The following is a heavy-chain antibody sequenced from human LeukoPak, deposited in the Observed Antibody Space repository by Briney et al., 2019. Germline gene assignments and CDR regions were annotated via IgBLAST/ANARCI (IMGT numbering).Heavy chain of an antibody. D-gene: IGHD6-13*01. CDR3: ARMDSSSSYWFDP. V-gene: IGHV4-59*08. J-gene: IGHJ5*02. CDR2: IYYSGST. Sequence: SETLSLTCTVSGGSISSYYWSWIRRPPGKGLEWIGYIYYSGSTNYNPSLKSRVIISVDTSKNQFSLKLSSVTAADTAVYYCARMDSSSSYWFDPWGQGTLVAVSS. CDR1: GGSISSYY.